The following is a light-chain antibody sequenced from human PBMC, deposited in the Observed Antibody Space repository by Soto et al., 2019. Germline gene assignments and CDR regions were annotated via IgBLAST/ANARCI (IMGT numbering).Light chain of an antibody. V-gene: IGKV3-15*01. CDR3: QQYIKWPIT. CDR1: QSVSSN. J-gene: IGKJ5*01. CDR2: DAS. Sequence: VLTQSPGTLSVSPGERSTLSCRASQSVSSNLAWYQQKPGQAPRLLISDASTRATGIPARFSGSGSGTEFTLTVSSLQSEDFTVYYCQQYIKWPITFGQGTRLEI.